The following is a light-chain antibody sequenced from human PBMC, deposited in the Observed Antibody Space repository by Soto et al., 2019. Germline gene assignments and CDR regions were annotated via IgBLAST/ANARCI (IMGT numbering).Light chain of an antibody. CDR2: DAS. CDR1: QSVSSQ. CDR3: QQRSNWPPQYT. V-gene: IGKV3-11*01. J-gene: IGKJ2*01. Sequence: EIVLTQSPATLSLSPGERATLSCRASQSVSSQLAWYQQKPGQAPRLLIHDASNRATGIPARFSGSGSGTDYTLTISSIAPAEFAVYYCQQRSNWPPQYTFGQGTKLEIK.